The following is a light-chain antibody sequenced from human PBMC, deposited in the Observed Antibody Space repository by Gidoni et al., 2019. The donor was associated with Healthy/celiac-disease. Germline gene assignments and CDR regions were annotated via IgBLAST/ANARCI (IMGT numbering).Light chain of an antibody. J-gene: IGKJ1*01. CDR3: QQYNNWTPWT. CDR1: QSVSSN. V-gene: IGKV3-15*01. CDR2: GAS. Sequence: EIVMTQSPSTLSVSPGERATLSCRSSQSVSSNLAWYQQKPGQDPRLLIYGASTRANGIPARFSGSGSGTEFTLTISSLQSEDFAVYYCQQYNNWTPWTFGQGTKVEIK.